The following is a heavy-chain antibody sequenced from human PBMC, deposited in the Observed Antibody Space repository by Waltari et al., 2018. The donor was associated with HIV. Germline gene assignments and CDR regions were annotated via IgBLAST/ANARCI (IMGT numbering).Heavy chain of an antibody. D-gene: IGHD3-3*01. Sequence: QVRLVQSGAEVKKPGSSVKVSCKASGDTLSNYAVSWVRQAPGKGLEWVGRIIPHMGHAMKTENVQGRGTINADKSTNSAYIGVTGLRSEESAVYFCAIGRIDDIWSCREKLGGFDPWGQGTLVTVSS. CDR3: AIGRIDDIWSCREKLGGFDP. CDR2: IIPHMGHA. J-gene: IGHJ5*02. CDR1: GDTLSNYA. V-gene: IGHV1-69*04.